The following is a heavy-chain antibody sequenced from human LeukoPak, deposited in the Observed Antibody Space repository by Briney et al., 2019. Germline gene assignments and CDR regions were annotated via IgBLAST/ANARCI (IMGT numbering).Heavy chain of an antibody. V-gene: IGHV3-23*01. J-gene: IGHJ4*02. Sequence: HAGGSLRLSCAASGFTFSSYAMSWVRQAPGKGLEWVSAISGSGGSTYYADSVKGRFTISRDNSKNTLYLQMNSLRAEDTAVYYCARVGARDAYFDYWGQGTLVTVSS. CDR3: ARVGARDAYFDY. D-gene: IGHD3-16*01. CDR1: GFTFSSYA. CDR2: ISGSGGST.